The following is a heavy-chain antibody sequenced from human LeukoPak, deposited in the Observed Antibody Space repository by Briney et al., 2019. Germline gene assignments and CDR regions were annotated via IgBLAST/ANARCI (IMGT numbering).Heavy chain of an antibody. V-gene: IGHV4-59*01. CDR2: IYYSGST. Sequence: SETLSLTCTVSGGSISSYYWSWIRQPPGKGLEWIGYIYYSGSTNYNPSPKSRVTISVDTSKNQFSLKLSSVTAADTAVYYCARDFYDSSGYYNWFDPWGQGTLVTVSS. CDR3: ARDFYDSSGYYNWFDP. D-gene: IGHD3-22*01. J-gene: IGHJ5*02. CDR1: GGSISSYY.